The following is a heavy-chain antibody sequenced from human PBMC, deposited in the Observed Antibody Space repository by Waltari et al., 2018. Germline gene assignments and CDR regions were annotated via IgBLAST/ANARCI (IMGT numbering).Heavy chain of an antibody. CDR2: IIPIFGAG. Sequence: QVQLVQSGAEVKKPGSSVKVSCKAAGGPFSSYALSGVRQAPGQGLEWMGGIIPIFGAGNYAQKFQGRVTITADEPTSTAYMELSSLRPEDTAVYYCARQRDSGSYYAADAFDIWGQGTMVTVSS. CDR3: ARQRDSGSYYAADAFDI. J-gene: IGHJ3*02. D-gene: IGHD1-26*01. V-gene: IGHV1-69*12. CDR1: GGPFSSYA.